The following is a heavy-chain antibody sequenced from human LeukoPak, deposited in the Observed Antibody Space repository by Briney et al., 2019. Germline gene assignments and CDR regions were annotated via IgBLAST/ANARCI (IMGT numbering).Heavy chain of an antibody. CDR1: GYTFTSYG. CDR2: ISAYNGNT. J-gene: IGHJ3*02. Sequence: GASVKVSCKASGYTFTSYGISWVRQAPGQGLEWMGWISAYNGNTNYAQKLQGRVTMTTDTSTSTAYMELRSLRSDDTAVYYCARDGEATVTIDDAFDIWGQGTMVTVSS. D-gene: IGHD4-17*01. V-gene: IGHV1-18*01. CDR3: ARDGEATVTIDDAFDI.